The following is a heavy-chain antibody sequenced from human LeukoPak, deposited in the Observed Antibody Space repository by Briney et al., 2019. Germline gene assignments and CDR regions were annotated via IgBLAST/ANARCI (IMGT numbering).Heavy chain of an antibody. D-gene: IGHD3-22*01. J-gene: IGHJ4*02. V-gene: IGHV3-33*01. CDR3: TRGSAYYYDGSGYYSVDY. CDR1: GFSFSNFG. CDR2: IWYDGSKK. Sequence: GGSLRLSCAASGFSFSNFGMHWVRQAPGEGLEWVAVIWYDGSKKYYVDSVKGRFTISRDNSKNTLYLQMNSLTAEDTAVYYCTRGSAYYYDGSGYYSVDYWGQGTLVTVSS.